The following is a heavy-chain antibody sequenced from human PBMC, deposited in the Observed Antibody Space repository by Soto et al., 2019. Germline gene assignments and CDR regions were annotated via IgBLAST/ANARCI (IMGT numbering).Heavy chain of an antibody. Sequence: GGSLRLSCAASGFTFSSHIMTWVRQVPGKGLEWVSSISSSSSYIYYADSVTGRFTISRDNAKNSLYLQMNSLRAEDTAVYYCARDNSQYYYEPHDYWGQGTLVTVSS. CDR2: ISSSSSYI. CDR3: ARDNSQYYYEPHDY. V-gene: IGHV3-21*01. J-gene: IGHJ4*02. D-gene: IGHD3-22*01. CDR1: GFTFSSHI.